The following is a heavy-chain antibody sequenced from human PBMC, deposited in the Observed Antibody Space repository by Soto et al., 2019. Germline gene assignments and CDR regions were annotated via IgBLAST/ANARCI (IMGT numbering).Heavy chain of an antibody. D-gene: IGHD2-15*01. CDR3: ARRFGYCSCGSCYSALKIDY. CDR2: INHSGST. Sequence: QVQLQQWGAGLLKPSETLSLTCAVYGGSFSGYYWSWIRQPPGKGLEWIGEINHSGSTNYNPSLKSRVTISVDTSKNQFSLKLSSVTAAETAVYYCARRFGYCSCGSCYSALKIDYWGQGTLVTVSS. V-gene: IGHV4-34*01. J-gene: IGHJ4*02. CDR1: GGSFSGYY.